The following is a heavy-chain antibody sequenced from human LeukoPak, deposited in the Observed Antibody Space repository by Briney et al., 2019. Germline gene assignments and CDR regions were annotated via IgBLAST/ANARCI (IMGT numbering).Heavy chain of an antibody. D-gene: IGHD2-15*01. J-gene: IGHJ4*02. Sequence: ASVKVSCKASGYTFTSYGISWVRQAPGQGLEWMGWISAYNANTKYAQKLQGRVSMTTDTSTSTAYMELRRVRSDDTAVYYCARGPYCSGSSCYSQYFDYWGQGTLVTVSS. CDR1: GYTFTSYG. CDR2: ISAYNANT. V-gene: IGHV1-18*01. CDR3: ARGPYCSGSSCYSQYFDY.